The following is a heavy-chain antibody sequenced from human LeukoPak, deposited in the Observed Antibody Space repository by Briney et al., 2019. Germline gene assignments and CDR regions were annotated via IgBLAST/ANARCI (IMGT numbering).Heavy chain of an antibody. Sequence: GGSLGLSCAASGFTFSSYSMNWVRQAPGKGLEWVSSISSSSSYMYYADSVKGRFTISRDNAKNSLYLQMNSLRAEDTAVYYCARRGSYFDYWGQGTLVTVSS. J-gene: IGHJ4*02. CDR1: GFTFSSYS. V-gene: IGHV3-21*01. CDR3: ARRGSYFDY. D-gene: IGHD1-26*01. CDR2: ISSSSSYM.